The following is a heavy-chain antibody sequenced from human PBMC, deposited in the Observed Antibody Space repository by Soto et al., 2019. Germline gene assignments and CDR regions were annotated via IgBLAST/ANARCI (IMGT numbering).Heavy chain of an antibody. Sequence: EVQLLESGGGLVQPERSLRLSCAVSGFTFSRYAMNWVRQAPGKGLEWVSSISDSGESTYYADSVKGRFTISRDNSKNTLYLQMNNLRDEDTAVYYCASALRVSLALVINGAFDVWGQGAMVTVSS. CDR3: ASALRVSLALVINGAFDV. V-gene: IGHV3-23*01. D-gene: IGHD2-21*01. CDR1: GFTFSRYA. J-gene: IGHJ3*01. CDR2: ISDSGEST.